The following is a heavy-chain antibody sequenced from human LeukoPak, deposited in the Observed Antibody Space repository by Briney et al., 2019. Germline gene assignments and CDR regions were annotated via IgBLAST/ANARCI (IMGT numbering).Heavy chain of an antibody. D-gene: IGHD4-23*01. V-gene: IGHV4-59*01. CDR3: ARGEGLRWYGDAFDI. CDR1: GGSISSYY. CDR2: IYYSGST. J-gene: IGHJ3*02. Sequence: SETLSLTCTVSGGSISSYYWSWIRQPPGKGLEWIGYIYYSGSTNYNPSLKSRVTISVDTSKNQFSLKLTSVTAADTAVYYCARGEGLRWYGDAFDIWGQGTMVTVSS.